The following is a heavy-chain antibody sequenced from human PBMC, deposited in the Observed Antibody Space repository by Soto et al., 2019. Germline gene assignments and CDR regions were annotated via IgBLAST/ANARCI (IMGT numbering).Heavy chain of an antibody. Sequence: GGSLRLSCAASGFTVSTKFMTWVRQAPGKGLEWVSAISASGGSTYYADSVKGRFTISRDNSNNTLYLQMNSLRVEDTAVYYCAKDPRVSFDPWGQGTLVTVSS. J-gene: IGHJ5*02. V-gene: IGHV3-23*01. CDR1: GFTVSTKF. CDR3: AKDPRVSFDP. CDR2: ISASGGST.